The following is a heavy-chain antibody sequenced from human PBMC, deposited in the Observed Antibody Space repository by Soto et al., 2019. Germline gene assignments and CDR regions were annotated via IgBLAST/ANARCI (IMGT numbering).Heavy chain of an antibody. J-gene: IGHJ6*02. V-gene: IGHV3-30-3*01. D-gene: IGHD1-26*01. CDR3: ARPRGSYSLYYGMDV. Sequence: GGSLRLSCAASGFTFRTYAMHWVRQAPGKGLEWVALISYDGSNKYYADSVKGRFTISRDNSNNTLYLQMNSLSAADTAVYYCARPRGSYSLYYGMDVWGQGTTVTVSS. CDR1: GFTFRTYA. CDR2: ISYDGSNK.